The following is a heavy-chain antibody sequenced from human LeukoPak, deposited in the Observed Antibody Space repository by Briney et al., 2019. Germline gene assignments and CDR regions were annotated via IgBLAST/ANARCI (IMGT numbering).Heavy chain of an antibody. CDR1: GFTFSSSA. V-gene: IGHV3-23*01. CDR2: ISGSGGST. D-gene: IGHD6-19*01. Sequence: PGGSLRLSCAASGFTFSSSAMNWVRQAPGKGLEWVSAISGSGGSTYYADSVKGRFTISRDNSKNTLYLQMNSLRAEDTAVYYCARSRTSGWYEDYWGQGTLVTVSS. J-gene: IGHJ4*02. CDR3: ARSRTSGWYEDY.